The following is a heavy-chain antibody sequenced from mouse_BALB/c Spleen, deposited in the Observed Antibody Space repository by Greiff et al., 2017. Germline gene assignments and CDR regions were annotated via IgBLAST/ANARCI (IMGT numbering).Heavy chain of an antibody. CDR1: GFNIKDTY. J-gene: IGHJ3*01. Sequence: EVMLVESGAELVKPGASVKLSCTASGFNIKDTYMHWVKQRPEQGLEWIGRIDPANGNTKYDPKFQGKATITADTSSNTAYLQLSSLTSEDTAVYYCASPLYDSGAWFAYWGQGTLVTVSA. CDR3: ASPLYDSGAWFAY. D-gene: IGHD2-3*01. V-gene: IGHV14-3*02. CDR2: IDPANGNT.